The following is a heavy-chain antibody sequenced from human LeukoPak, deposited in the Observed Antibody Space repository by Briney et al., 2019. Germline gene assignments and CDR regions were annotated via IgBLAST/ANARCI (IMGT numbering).Heavy chain of an antibody. J-gene: IGHJ4*02. V-gene: IGHV3-9*01. CDR1: GFTFDDYA. CDR3: AKDDGSYYGSGLMSGYFDY. Sequence: GRSLRLSCAASGFTFDDYAMHWVRQAPGKGLEWVSGISWNSGSIGYADSVKGRFTISRDNAKNSLYLQMNSLRAEDTALYYCAKDDGSYYGSGLMSGYFDYWGQGTLVTVSS. D-gene: IGHD3-10*01. CDR2: ISWNSGSI.